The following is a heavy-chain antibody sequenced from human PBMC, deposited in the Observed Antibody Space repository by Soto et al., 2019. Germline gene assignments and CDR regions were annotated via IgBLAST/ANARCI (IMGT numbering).Heavy chain of an antibody. D-gene: IGHD6-13*01. CDR1: GGSIRSYY. CDR2: IYYSGYT. Sequence: QVQLQESGPGLVKPSETLSLTCTVSGGSIRSYYWSWIRQPPGKGLEWIGFIYYSGYTDYNPSLKSRVTISVDTSKNQFSLKLSSVTAADTAMYYCARGAEAVAGVFDSWGQGTLVTVSS. V-gene: IGHV4-59*01. CDR3: ARGAEAVAGVFDS. J-gene: IGHJ4*02.